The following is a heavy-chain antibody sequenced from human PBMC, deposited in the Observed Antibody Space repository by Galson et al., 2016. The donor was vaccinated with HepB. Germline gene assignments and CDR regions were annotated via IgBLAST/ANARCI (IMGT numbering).Heavy chain of an antibody. CDR1: GYTFTTSG. CDR3: ASDVQYRFDP. CDR2: ISTYSGNT. J-gene: IGHJ5*02. V-gene: IGHV1-18*01. Sequence: QSGAEVKKPGESLKISCKASGYTFTTSGISWVRQAPGQGLEWMGWISTYSGNTKYSQKFQGGLTLTTDSSTTTAYMGLRSLRFDDTALYYCASDVQYRFDPWGQGTLVTGSS. D-gene: IGHD2/OR15-2a*01.